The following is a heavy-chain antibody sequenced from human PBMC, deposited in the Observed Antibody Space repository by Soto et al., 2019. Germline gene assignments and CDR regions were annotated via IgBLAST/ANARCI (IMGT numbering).Heavy chain of an antibody. CDR3: SRHSRVTTGGY. Sequence: LQTLSLTCTVPGSFVISSSFYWGRIRQPPAKGLEWIGRIYYTGSTYYNPSLKSRVTISVDTSRNQFSLQQRSVTGADTAVYYCSRHSRVTTGGYWGQGTLVRVSA. CDR1: GSFVISSSFY. V-gene: IGHV4-39*01. J-gene: IGHJ4*02. D-gene: IGHD1-26*01. CDR2: IYYTGST.